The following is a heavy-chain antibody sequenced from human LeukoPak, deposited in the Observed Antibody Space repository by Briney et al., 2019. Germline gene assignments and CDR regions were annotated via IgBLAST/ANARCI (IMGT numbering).Heavy chain of an antibody. V-gene: IGHV3-23*01. CDR1: GFTFSSYA. D-gene: IGHD2-2*01. J-gene: IGHJ4*02. Sequence: GGSLRLSCAASGFTFSSYAMSWVRQAPGKGLEGVSTISGSGDSTYYADSVKGRFTISRDNYKNTLYLQMNSLSAADTAVYYCAKERCSSTICSDDYWGQGTLVTVSS. CDR3: AKERCSSTICSDDY. CDR2: ISGSGDST.